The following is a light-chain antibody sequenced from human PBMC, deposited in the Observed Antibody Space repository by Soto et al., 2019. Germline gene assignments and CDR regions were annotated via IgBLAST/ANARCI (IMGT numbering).Light chain of an antibody. CDR2: KAA. CDR3: QQSNPHSLT. Sequence: DIQMTQSPSILSASVGDRVTITSRASQSISSYLAWYQQKPGKAPKLLIYKAASLESGVPSRFSGSGSVTQFTLTLSSLQSDNGATYYCQQSNPHSLTFGQGTKLEI. V-gene: IGKV1-5*03. J-gene: IGKJ2*01. CDR1: QSISSY.